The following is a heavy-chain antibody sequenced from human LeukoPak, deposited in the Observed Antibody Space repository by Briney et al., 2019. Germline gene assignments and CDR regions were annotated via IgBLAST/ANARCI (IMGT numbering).Heavy chain of an antibody. D-gene: IGHD3-10*01. V-gene: IGHV1-46*01. Sequence: EASVKVSCKASGYTFTSYYMHWVRQAPGQGLEWMGIINPSGGSTSYAQKFQGRVTMTRDMSTSTVYMELSSLRSEDTAVYYCARNRINYGSGSYGAYYYYMDVWGKGTTVTVSS. CDR2: INPSGGST. CDR1: GYTFTSYY. CDR3: ARNRINYGSGSYGAYYYYMDV. J-gene: IGHJ6*03.